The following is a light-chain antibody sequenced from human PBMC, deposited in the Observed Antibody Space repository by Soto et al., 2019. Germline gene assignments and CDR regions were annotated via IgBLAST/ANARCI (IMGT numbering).Light chain of an antibody. J-gene: IGLJ2*01. CDR1: SSDVGGYNY. V-gene: IGLV2-8*01. CDR2: EVS. Sequence: QSVLTQPPSASGSPGQSVTISCTGTSSDVGGYNYVSWYQQHPGKAPKLMIYEVSKRPSGVPDRFSGSKSDNTASLTVSGLQAEDEADYYCGSYADSNKLVFGGGTKLTVL. CDR3: GSYADSNKLV.